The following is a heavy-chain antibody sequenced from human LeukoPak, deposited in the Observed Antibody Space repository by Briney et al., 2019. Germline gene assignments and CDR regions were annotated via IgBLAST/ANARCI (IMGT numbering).Heavy chain of an antibody. CDR2: IESGGST. CDR3: ARSLYDSWTGYHHGSDI. D-gene: IGHD3-3*01. V-gene: IGHV3-53*01. J-gene: IGHJ3*02. CDR1: GFTVSSKY. Sequence: GGSLRLSCAASGFTVSSKYMNWVRQAPGKGLEWVSVIESGGSTYYADSVKGRFTISRDNAKISLFLEMKSLRAEDTAVYYCARSLYDSWTGYHHGSDIWGQGTMVTVSS.